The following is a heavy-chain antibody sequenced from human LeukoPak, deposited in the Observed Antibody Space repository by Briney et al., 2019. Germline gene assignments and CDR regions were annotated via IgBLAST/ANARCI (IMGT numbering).Heavy chain of an antibody. CDR3: ARDMYYYGSGSYRFDY. CDR2: THTSGST. D-gene: IGHD3-10*01. Sequence: SETLSLTCTFSGGSITSYYWSWIRQPAGKGLEWIGRTHTSGSTNYNPSLKSRVTMSVDTSKNQFSLKLSSVTAADTAVYYCARDMYYYGSGSYRFDYWGQGTLVTASS. CDR1: GGSITSYY. V-gene: IGHV4-4*07. J-gene: IGHJ4*02.